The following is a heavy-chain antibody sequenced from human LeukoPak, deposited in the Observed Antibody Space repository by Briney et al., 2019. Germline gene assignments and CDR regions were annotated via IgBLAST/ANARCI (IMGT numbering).Heavy chain of an antibody. CDR1: GNSIGTTYY. CDR2: IYYNGTT. CDR3: ARVATTDYYYYYYMDV. J-gene: IGHJ6*03. Sequence: PSETLSLTCSVSGNSIGTTYYWGVIRQPPGKGLEWIAAIYYNGTTYYKPSLKSRVTISVDTSKNQFSLKLSSVTAADTAVYYCARVATTDYYYYYYMDVWGKGTTVTISS. V-gene: IGHV4-39*07. D-gene: IGHD5-24*01.